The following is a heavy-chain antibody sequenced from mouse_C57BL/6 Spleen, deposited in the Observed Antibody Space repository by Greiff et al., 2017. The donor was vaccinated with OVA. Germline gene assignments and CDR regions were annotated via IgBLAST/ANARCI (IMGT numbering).Heavy chain of an antibody. CDR2: IDPSDSYT. CDR1: GYTFTSYW. Sequence: QVQLQQPGAELVRPGSSVKLSCKASGYTFTSYWMDWVKQRPGQGLEWIGEIDPSDSYTNYNQKFKGKSTLTVDKSSSTAYMQLSSLTSEDSAVYDCARRRDYFDYWGQGTTLTVSS. V-gene: IGHV1-69*01. J-gene: IGHJ2*01. CDR3: ARRRDYFDY.